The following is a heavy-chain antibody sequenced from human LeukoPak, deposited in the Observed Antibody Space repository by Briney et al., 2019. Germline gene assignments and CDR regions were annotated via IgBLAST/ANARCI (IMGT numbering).Heavy chain of an antibody. V-gene: IGHV3-23*01. D-gene: IGHD3-22*01. CDR2: ISGSGGST. CDR3: AKRGVVIRVILVGFHKEAYYFDS. J-gene: IGHJ4*02. CDR1: GITLSNYG. Sequence: GGSLTLSCAVSGITLSNYGVSWVRQAPGKGLEWVAGISGSGGSTNYADSVKGRFTISRDNPKNTLFLQMKSLRAEDTAVYFCAKRGVVIRVILVGFHKEAYYFDSWGQGALVTVSS.